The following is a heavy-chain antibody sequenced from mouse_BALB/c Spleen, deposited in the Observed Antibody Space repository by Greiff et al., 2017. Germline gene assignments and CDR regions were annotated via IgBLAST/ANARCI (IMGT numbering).Heavy chain of an antibody. CDR2: ISNLAYSI. V-gene: IGHV5-15*02. D-gene: IGHD2-3*01. J-gene: IGHJ4*01. Sequence: EVQRVESGGGLVQPGGSRKLSCAASGFTFSDYGMAWVRQAPGKGPEWVAFISNLAYSIYYADTVTGRFTISRENAKNTLYLEMSSLRSEDTAMYYCARDGSYDGYYRAMDYWGQGTSVTVSS. CDR3: ARDGSYDGYYRAMDY. CDR1: GFTFSDYG.